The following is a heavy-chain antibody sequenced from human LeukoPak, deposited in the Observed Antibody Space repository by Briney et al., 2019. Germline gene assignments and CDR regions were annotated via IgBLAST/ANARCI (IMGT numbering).Heavy chain of an antibody. V-gene: IGHV4-39*07. CDR1: GGSINSSSYY. D-gene: IGHD5-12*01. J-gene: IGHJ4*02. CDR2: IYHSGNT. CDR3: ASIPPPIATTPYYFDY. Sequence: PSETLSLTCTVSGGSINSSSYYWGWIRQPPGKGLEWIGSIYHSGNTYYNPSLKSRVTISVDTSKNQFSLKLSSVTAADTAVYYCASIPPPIATTPYYFDYWGQGTLVTVSS.